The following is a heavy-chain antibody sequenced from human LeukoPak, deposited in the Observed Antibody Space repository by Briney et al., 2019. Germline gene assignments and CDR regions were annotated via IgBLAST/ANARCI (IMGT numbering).Heavy chain of an antibody. CDR1: GYTFTSYY. Sequence: GASVKVSCKASGYTFTSYYMHWVRQAPGQGLEWMGIINPSGGSTSYAQKFQGRVTMTRDTSTSTVYMELSSLRSEDTAVYYCARVGDSDWLSQLARGFDYWGQGTLVTVSS. D-gene: IGHD3-9*01. CDR3: ARVGDSDWLSQLARGFDY. J-gene: IGHJ4*02. V-gene: IGHV1-46*01. CDR2: INPSGGST.